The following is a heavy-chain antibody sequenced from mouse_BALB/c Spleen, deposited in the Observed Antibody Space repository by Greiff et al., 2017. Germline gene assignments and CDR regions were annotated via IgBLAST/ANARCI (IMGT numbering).Heavy chain of an antibody. V-gene: IGHV1-12*01. D-gene: IGHD1-1*01. J-gene: IGHJ4*01. CDR1: GYTFTSYN. Sequence: LQQPGAELVKPGASVKMSCKASGYTFTSYNMHWVKQTPGQGLEWIGAIYPGNGDTSYNQKFKGKATLTADKSSSTAYMQLSSLTSEDSAVYYCARERATVFYAMDYWGQGTSVTVSS. CDR3: ARERATVFYAMDY. CDR2: IYPGNGDT.